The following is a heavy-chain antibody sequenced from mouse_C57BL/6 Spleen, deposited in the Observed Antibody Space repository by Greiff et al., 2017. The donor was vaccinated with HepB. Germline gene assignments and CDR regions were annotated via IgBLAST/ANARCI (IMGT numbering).Heavy chain of an antibody. D-gene: IGHD1-1*01. V-gene: IGHV1-15*01. CDR2: IDPETGGT. CDR1: GYTFTDYE. CDR3: TRRLTTVGYFDV. J-gene: IGHJ1*03. Sequence: QVQLQQSGAELVRPGASVTLSCKASGYTFTDYEMHWVKQTPVHGLEWIGAIDPETGGTAYNQKFKGKAILTADKSSSTAYMELRSLTSEDSAVYYCTRRLTTVGYFDVWGTGTTVTVSS.